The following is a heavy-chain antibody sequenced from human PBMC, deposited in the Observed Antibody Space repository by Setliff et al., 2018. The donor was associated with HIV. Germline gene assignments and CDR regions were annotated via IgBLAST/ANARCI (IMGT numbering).Heavy chain of an antibody. J-gene: IGHJ6*02. CDR2: MYYSGST. CDR1: GGSISSSSYY. Sequence: SETLSLTCTVSGGSISSSSYYWGWVRQPPGKGLEWIGSMYYSGSTYYTPSLKSRITISLDTSKNQFSLKLSSVTAADTAVYYCARRPAGAVAGGYGMDVWGQGTTVTVSS. V-gene: IGHV4-39*07. D-gene: IGHD6-19*01. CDR3: ARRPAGAVAGGYGMDV.